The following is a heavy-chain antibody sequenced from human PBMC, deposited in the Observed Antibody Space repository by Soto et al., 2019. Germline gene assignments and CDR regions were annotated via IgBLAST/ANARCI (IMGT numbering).Heavy chain of an antibody. V-gene: IGHV3-7*01. CDR2: IKEDGSEK. CDR3: ARGQMTPRFDP. J-gene: IGHJ5*02. CDR1: GFTFSSYW. D-gene: IGHD2-21*02. Sequence: EVQLVESGGGLVQPGGSLRLSCAASGFTFSSYWMSWVRQAPGKGLEWVANIKEDGSEKHYVDSVKGRFTISRDNAKNSLDLQMNSLRIEDTAVYYCARGQMTPRFDPWGQGTLVTVSS.